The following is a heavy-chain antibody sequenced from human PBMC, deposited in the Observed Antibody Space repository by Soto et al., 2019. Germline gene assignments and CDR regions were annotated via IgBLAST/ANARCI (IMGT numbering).Heavy chain of an antibody. Sequence: GASVKVSCKASGYTFTSYGISWVRQAPGQGLEWMGWISAYNGNTNYAQKLQGRVTMTTDTSTSTAYMELRSLRSDDTAVYYCARGNRVAVAGTFRVVWFDPWGQGTLVTVSS. V-gene: IGHV1-18*01. CDR2: ISAYNGNT. J-gene: IGHJ5*02. CDR1: GYTFTSYG. CDR3: ARGNRVAVAGTFRVVWFDP. D-gene: IGHD6-19*01.